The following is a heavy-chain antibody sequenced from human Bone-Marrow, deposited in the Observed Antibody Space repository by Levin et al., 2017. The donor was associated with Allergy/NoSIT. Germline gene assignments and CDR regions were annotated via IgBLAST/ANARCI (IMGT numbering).Heavy chain of an antibody. CDR1: GFSFTISW. V-gene: IGHV3-7*01. CDR3: ARSGGAYDY. Sequence: GGSLRLSCAASGFSFTISWMTWVRQAPGKRLEWVASIKPDGGDKYYVDSVKGRFSISRDNAKDSLYLQMNSLRAEDTAVYYCARSGGAYDYWGQGTLVTVSS. CDR2: IKPDGGDK. J-gene: IGHJ4*02. D-gene: IGHD2-15*01.